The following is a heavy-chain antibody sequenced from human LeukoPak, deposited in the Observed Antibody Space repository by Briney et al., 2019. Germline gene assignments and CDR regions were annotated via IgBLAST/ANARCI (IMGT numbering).Heavy chain of an antibody. V-gene: IGHV3-23*01. CDR1: GFTFSNYA. CDR2: ISGSGGST. Sequence: GGSLRLSFAASGFTFSNYAMSWVRQAPGKGLEWVSIISGSGGSTYYADSVKGRFTISRDNSKNTLYLQMNSLRAEDTAVYYCAKDWIYYGSGSGHFDYWGQGTLVTVSS. D-gene: IGHD3-10*01. J-gene: IGHJ4*02. CDR3: AKDWIYYGSGSGHFDY.